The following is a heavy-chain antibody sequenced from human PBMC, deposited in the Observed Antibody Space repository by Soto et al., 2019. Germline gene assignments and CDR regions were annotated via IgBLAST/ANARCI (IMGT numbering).Heavy chain of an antibody. Sequence: EVQLLESGGGLVQPGGSLGLSCAASGFTFSSYAMSWVRQAPGKGLEWGSAISGSGGSTYYADSVKGRFTISRDNYKNTLYLQMNSLRAEDTAVYNCALVPAAKETGDYYYYYRDVWCKGTTVTVSS. CDR2: ISGSGGST. V-gene: IGHV3-23*01. CDR3: ALVPAAKETGDYYYYYRDV. D-gene: IGHD2-2*01. CDR1: GFTFSSYA. J-gene: IGHJ6*03.